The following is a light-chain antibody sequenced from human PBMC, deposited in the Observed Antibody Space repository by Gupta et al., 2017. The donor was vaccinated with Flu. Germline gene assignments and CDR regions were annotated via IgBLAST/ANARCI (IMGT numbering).Light chain of an antibody. CDR1: QSVTSNY. Sequence: EMATLSCRASQSVTSNYLAWYQQKPGQAPRLLIYGASTSATGIPDRFSGSGSATDFTLTISRLEPEDFAVYYCQQYGSSPLTFGGGTKVEIE. V-gene: IGKV3-20*01. CDR3: QQYGSSPLT. J-gene: IGKJ4*01. CDR2: GAS.